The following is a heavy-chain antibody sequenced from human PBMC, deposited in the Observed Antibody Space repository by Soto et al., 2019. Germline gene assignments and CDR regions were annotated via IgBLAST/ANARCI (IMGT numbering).Heavy chain of an antibody. D-gene: IGHD3-3*01. J-gene: IGHJ4*02. Sequence: PSETLSLTCAVSGGSISSGGYSWSWIRQPPGKGLEWIGYIYHSGSTYYNPSLKSRVTISVDRSKNQFSLKLSSVTAADTAVYYCARSRGIFGVVTHDYWGQGTLVTVSS. CDR1: GGSISSGGYS. CDR3: ARSRGIFGVVTHDY. V-gene: IGHV4-30-2*01. CDR2: IYHSGST.